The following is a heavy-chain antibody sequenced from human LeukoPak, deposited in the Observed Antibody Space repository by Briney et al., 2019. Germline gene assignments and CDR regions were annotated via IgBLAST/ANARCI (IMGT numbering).Heavy chain of an antibody. Sequence: SETLSLTCAVSGGSFSGYYWTWIRQPPGKGLEWIGEITHSGSTNYNPSLKSRVTISVDTSKNHFSLRLSSVTAADAAVYYCARGRLGNGYWGQGTLVTVSS. D-gene: IGHD7-27*01. CDR1: GGSFSGYY. CDR3: ARGRLGNGY. CDR2: ITHSGST. V-gene: IGHV4-34*01. J-gene: IGHJ4*02.